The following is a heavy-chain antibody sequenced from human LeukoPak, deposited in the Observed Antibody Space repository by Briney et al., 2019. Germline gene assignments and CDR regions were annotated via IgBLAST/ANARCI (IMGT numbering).Heavy chain of an antibody. Sequence: VASVKVSCKASGYTFTGYYMHWVRQAPGQGLEWMGWINPNSGGTNYAQKFQGRVTMTRDTSISTAYMELSRLRSDDTAVYYCATGYSPLYYFDYWGQRTLVTVSS. CDR1: GYTFTGYY. V-gene: IGHV1-2*02. J-gene: IGHJ4*02. CDR3: ATGYSPLYYFDY. D-gene: IGHD6-13*01. CDR2: INPNSGGT.